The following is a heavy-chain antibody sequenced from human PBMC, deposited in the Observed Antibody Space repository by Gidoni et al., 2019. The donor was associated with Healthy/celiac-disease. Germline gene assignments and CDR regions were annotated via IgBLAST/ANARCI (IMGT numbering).Heavy chain of an antibody. CDR1: GGSISSSSYY. D-gene: IGHD2-2*01. Sequence: QLQLPASGPGLVKPSETLSLTCTVSGGSISSSSYYWGWIRQPPGKGLEWIGSIYYSGSTYYNPSLKSRVTISVDTSKNQFSLKLSSVTAADTAVYYCARLIRGSTFRFDPWGQGTLVTVSS. CDR2: IYYSGST. CDR3: ARLIRGSTFRFDP. V-gene: IGHV4-39*01. J-gene: IGHJ5*02.